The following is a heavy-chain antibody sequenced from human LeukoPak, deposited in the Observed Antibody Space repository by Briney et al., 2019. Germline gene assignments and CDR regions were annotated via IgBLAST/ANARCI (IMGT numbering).Heavy chain of an antibody. CDR2: VSYSGRT. J-gene: IGHJ4*02. Sequence: SETLSHTCIVSGASISNYYWSWIRQPPGKGLECIGYVSYSGRTNHNPSLKSRVTISADTSKNQFSLKLTSVTAADTAVYYCARHERGAENLDYWGQGTLVTVSS. CDR3: ARHERGAENLDY. D-gene: IGHD1-1*01. CDR1: GASISNYY. V-gene: IGHV4-59*08.